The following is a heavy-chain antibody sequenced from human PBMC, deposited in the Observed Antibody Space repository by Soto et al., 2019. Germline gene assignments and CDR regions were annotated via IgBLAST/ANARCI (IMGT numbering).Heavy chain of an antibody. CDR1: GFTFSSYG. CDR2: ISYDGSNK. CDR3: ARMSCSSTSCYPNYYYYYGMDV. J-gene: IGHJ6*02. V-gene: IGHV3-30*03. D-gene: IGHD2-2*01. Sequence: PVGSLRLSCAASGFTFSSYGMHWVRLAPGKGLEWVAVISYDGSNKYYEDSVKGRFTISRDNSKNMLYLQMNSLRAEDTAVYYCARMSCSSTSCYPNYYYYYGMDVWGQGTTVTVSS.